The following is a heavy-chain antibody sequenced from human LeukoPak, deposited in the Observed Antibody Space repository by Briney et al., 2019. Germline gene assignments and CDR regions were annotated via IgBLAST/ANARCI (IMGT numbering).Heavy chain of an antibody. Sequence: PSETLSLTCTVSGGSISSYYWSWIRQPPGKGLEWIGYIYYSGSTNYNPSLKSRVTISVDTSKNQFSLKLSSVTAADTAVYYCARQAMASPHAFDIWGQGTMVTVSS. J-gene: IGHJ3*02. V-gene: IGHV4-59*08. D-gene: IGHD5-18*01. CDR2: IYYSGST. CDR1: GGSISSYY. CDR3: ARQAMASPHAFDI.